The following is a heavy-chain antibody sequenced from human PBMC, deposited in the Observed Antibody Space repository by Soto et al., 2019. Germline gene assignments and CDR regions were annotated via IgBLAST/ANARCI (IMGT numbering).Heavy chain of an antibody. Sequence: QVPLVQSGAEVKKPGSSVKVSCKASGGTFSSYAISWVRQAPGQGLEWMGGIIPISDTTNYAQKFQGRGTITADESTSTAYMELSSLRSEDTAVYYCARSQGSSTSLEIYYYYYYGMDVWGQGTTVTVSS. CDR1: GGTFSSYA. J-gene: IGHJ6*02. D-gene: IGHD2-2*01. CDR3: ARSQGSSTSLEIYYYYYYGMDV. V-gene: IGHV1-69*01. CDR2: IIPISDTT.